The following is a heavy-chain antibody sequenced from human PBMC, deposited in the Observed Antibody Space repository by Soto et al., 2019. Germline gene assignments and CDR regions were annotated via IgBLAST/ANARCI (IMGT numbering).Heavy chain of an antibody. D-gene: IGHD6-13*01. V-gene: IGHV1-69*01. CDR1: GGTFSSYA. Sequence: QVQLVQSGAEVKKPGSSVKVSCKASGGTFSSYAISWVRQAPGQGLEWMGGIIPIFGTANYAQKFQGRVTITADESTSTAYMELSSLRSEDTAVYYCAREGGPDIAAAGYDAFDIWCQGTMVTVSS. CDR2: IIPIFGTA. J-gene: IGHJ3*02. CDR3: AREGGPDIAAAGYDAFDI.